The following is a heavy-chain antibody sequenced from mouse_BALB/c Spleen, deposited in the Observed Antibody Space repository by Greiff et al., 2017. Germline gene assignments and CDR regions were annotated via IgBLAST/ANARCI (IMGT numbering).Heavy chain of an antibody. CDR1: GYTFTSYW. Sequence: QVQLQQSGAELAKPGASVKMSCKASGYTFTSYWMHWVKQRPGQGLEWIGYINPSTGYTEYNQKFKDKATLTADKSSSTAYMQLSSLTSEDSAVYYCARSGIITTVDYWGQGTTLTVSS. CDR2: INPSTGYT. CDR3: ARSGIITTVDY. D-gene: IGHD1-1*01. V-gene: IGHV1-7*01. J-gene: IGHJ2*01.